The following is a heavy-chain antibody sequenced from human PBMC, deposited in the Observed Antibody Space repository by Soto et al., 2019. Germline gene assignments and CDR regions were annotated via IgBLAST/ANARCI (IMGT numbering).Heavy chain of an antibody. Sequence: PSETLPLTCTVSGGSSNVYYWTWIRQPAGKGLEWIGRIYTSGTTSYNPSLKSRVTMSLDTSKKKFSLRLTYAPAAATAVYYCARDSVGISSPGVYWGRGT. J-gene: IGHJ4*02. D-gene: IGHD1-26*01. CDR2: IYTSGTT. CDR3: ARDSVGISSPGVY. CDR1: GGSSNVYY. V-gene: IGHV4-4*07.